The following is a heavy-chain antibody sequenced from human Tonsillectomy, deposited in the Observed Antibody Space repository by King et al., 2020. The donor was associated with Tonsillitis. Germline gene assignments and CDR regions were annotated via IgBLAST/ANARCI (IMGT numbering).Heavy chain of an antibody. V-gene: IGHV1-18*01. J-gene: IGHJ6*03. CDR1: GYTFTSYG. CDR2: ISADNADT. D-gene: IGHD3-3*01. Sequence: QLVQSGAEVKKPGASVKVSCKASGYTFTSYGISWVRQAPGQGLEWMGWISADNADTNYAQKLQGRVTMTTDTSTSTAYMELRSLRSDDTAVYYCARXXLXDXWSGXXTXYXXMDVXXKGTTXTVSS. CDR3: ARXXLXDXWSGXXTXYXXMDV.